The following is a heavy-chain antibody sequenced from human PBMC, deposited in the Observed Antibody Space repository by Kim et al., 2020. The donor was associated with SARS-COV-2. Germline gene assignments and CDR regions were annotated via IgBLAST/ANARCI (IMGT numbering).Heavy chain of an antibody. CDR2: IYYSGST. D-gene: IGHD1-26*01. V-gene: IGHV4-59*01. J-gene: IGHJ3*02. Sequence: SETLSLTCTVSGGSISSYYWSWIRQPPGKGLEWIGYIYYSGSTNYNPSLKSRVTISVDTSKNQFSLKLSSVTAADTAVYYCAREGIVGATSDAFDIWGQG. CDR1: GGSISSYY. CDR3: AREGIVGATSDAFDI.